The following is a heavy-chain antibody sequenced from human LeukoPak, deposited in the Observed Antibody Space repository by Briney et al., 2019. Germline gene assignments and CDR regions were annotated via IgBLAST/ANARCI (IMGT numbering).Heavy chain of an antibody. CDR1: GFTFSDYA. Sequence: GGSLRLSCAASGFTFSDYAMSWVRQAPGKGLEWVGRLKSKNSGETTDYAAPVQGRFTISRDDSKNTLYLVMNSLKDEDTAVYYCTDLGANLLGYWGQGTLVTVSS. V-gene: IGHV3-15*01. CDR3: TDLGANLLGY. J-gene: IGHJ4*02. D-gene: IGHD1-1*01. CDR2: LKSKNSGETT.